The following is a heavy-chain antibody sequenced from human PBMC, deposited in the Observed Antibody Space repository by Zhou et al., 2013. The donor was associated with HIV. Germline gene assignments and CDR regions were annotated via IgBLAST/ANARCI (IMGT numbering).Heavy chain of an antibody. CDR1: GYTVTELS. V-gene: IGHV1-24*01. CDR2: FDPEDGGA. CDR3: GRDPYSSSSYNWFDP. Sequence: QVYLTQSGAEVKKPGASVTVSCKVSGYTVTELSIHWLRQAPGKGLEWMGRFDPEDGGATYSPTFEGRLTLTEDTRTDTAYLQLDRLTIDDTAVYYCGRDPYSSSSYNWFDPWGQGTLVTVSS. J-gene: IGHJ5*02. D-gene: IGHD6-6*01.